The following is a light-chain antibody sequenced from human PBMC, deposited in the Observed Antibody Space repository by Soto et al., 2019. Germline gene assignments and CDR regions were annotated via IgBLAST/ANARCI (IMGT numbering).Light chain of an antibody. CDR2: VAS. CDR3: QQYNNWPLT. Sequence: EIVLTRSPDTLSLSPGERATLSCRASQSFSGHLAWYQQKPGQTPRLLIYVASTRATGIPARFTGSGSGTDFTLTISSLQSEDCAIYYCQQYNNWPLTFGGGTKVDIK. V-gene: IGKV3-15*01. CDR1: QSFSGH. J-gene: IGKJ4*01.